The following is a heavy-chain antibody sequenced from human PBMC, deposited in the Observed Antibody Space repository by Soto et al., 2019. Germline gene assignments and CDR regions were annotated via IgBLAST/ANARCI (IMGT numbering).Heavy chain of an antibody. CDR1: GFTFSSYG. D-gene: IGHD6-19*01. CDR2: IWYGGSNK. CDR3: AREGSGWQYAFDI. J-gene: IGHJ3*02. V-gene: IGHV3-33*01. Sequence: GGSLRLSCAASGFTFSSYGMHWVRQAPGKGLEWVADIWYGGSNKYYADSVKGRFTTSRDNSKNTLYLQMNSLRAEDTAVYYCAREGSGWQYAFDIWGQGTMVTVS.